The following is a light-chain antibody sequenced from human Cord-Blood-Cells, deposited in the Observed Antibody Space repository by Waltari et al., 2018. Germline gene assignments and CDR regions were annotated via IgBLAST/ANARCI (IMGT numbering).Light chain of an antibody. CDR2: RNN. CDR3: AAWDDSLSGWV. V-gene: IGLV1-47*01. Sequence: QSVLTQPPSASGTPGQRVTISCSASNSNIGSNYVYWYQQLPGTAPKLLIYRNNQRPSGVPDRFSGSKSGTSASLAISGLRSEDEADYYCAAWDDSLSGWVFGGGTKLTVL. J-gene: IGLJ3*02. CDR1: NSNIGSNY.